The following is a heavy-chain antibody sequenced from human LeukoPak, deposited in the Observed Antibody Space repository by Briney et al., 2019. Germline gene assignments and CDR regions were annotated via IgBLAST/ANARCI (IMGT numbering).Heavy chain of an antibody. Sequence: GASVKVSCKASGYTFTGYYMHWVRQAPGQGLEWMGWINPNSGGTNYAQKFQGRVTMTRDTSISTAYMELSRLRSDDTAMYYCARGMITFGGVIVILAYYFDFWGQGTLVTVSS. CDR3: ARGMITFGGVIVILAYYFDF. V-gene: IGHV1-2*02. CDR2: INPNSGGT. CDR1: GYTFTGYY. J-gene: IGHJ4*02. D-gene: IGHD3-16*02.